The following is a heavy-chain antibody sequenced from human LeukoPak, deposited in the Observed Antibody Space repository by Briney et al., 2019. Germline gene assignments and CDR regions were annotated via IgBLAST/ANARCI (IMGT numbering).Heavy chain of an antibody. CDR1: GFTFSSYA. J-gene: IGHJ5*02. Sequence: GGSLRLSCAASGFTFSSYAMSWVRQAPGKGLEWVSGIISSGGSTYYADSVKGRFTISRDNSKNTLYLQMNSLRAEDTAVYYCARLDDSSERRFDPWGQGTLVTVSS. D-gene: IGHD3-22*01. CDR2: IISSGGST. V-gene: IGHV3-23*01. CDR3: ARLDDSSERRFDP.